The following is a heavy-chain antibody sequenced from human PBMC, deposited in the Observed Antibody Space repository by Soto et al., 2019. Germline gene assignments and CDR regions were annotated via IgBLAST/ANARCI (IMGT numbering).Heavy chain of an antibody. V-gene: IGHV4-31*03. CDR2: IYYSGST. D-gene: IGHD6-6*01. Sequence: LSLTCTVSGGYISSGGYYWSWIRQHPGKGLEWIGYIYYSGSTYYNPSHKSRVTISVDTSKNQFSLKLSSVTAADTAVYYCARSSSRVDYYYYMDVWGKGTTVTVSS. CDR3: ARSSSRVDYYYYMDV. CDR1: GGYISSGGYY. J-gene: IGHJ6*03.